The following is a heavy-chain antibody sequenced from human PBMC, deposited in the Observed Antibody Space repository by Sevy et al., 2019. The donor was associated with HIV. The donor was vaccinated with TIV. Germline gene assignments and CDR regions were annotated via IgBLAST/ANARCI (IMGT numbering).Heavy chain of an antibody. CDR1: GFTFRSYV. Sequence: GESLKISCAASGFTFRSYVMSWVRQAPGKGLEWVSGISGSGGSTYYVDSVKGRFTISRDNSKNTLYLQMNSLRAEDTAVYYCAKAKTVAAGFDYWGQGTLVTVSS. CDR2: ISGSGGST. CDR3: AKAKTVAAGFDY. D-gene: IGHD2-15*01. V-gene: IGHV3-23*01. J-gene: IGHJ4*02.